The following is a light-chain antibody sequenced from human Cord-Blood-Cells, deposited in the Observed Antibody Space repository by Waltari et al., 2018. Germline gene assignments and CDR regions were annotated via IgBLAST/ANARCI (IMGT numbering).Light chain of an antibody. V-gene: IGKV3-11*01. CDR3: QQRSNWPRVT. Sequence: EIVLTQSPATLSLSPGERATLSCRASQSVSSYLAWYQQKPGQAPRLLIYDASNRATGIPARFSGSGSGTDFTLTISSLEPEDFAFYYCQQRSNWPRVTFGPGTKVDIK. CDR1: QSVSSY. J-gene: IGKJ3*01. CDR2: DAS.